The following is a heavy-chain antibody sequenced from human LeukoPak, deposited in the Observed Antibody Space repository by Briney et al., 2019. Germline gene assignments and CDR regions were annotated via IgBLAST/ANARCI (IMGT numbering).Heavy chain of an antibody. D-gene: IGHD6-19*01. Sequence: GGSLRLSCAASGFNFRDHWMDWVRQAPGKGLEWVGHIKTDGSETYYLDSLKGRISISRDNTNNALYLQMNSLRVEDTALYCCVKNDGWFHLAQWGQGTLVTVSS. CDR1: GFNFRDHW. J-gene: IGHJ4*02. CDR2: IKTDGSET. CDR3: VKNDGWFHLAQ. V-gene: IGHV3-7*03.